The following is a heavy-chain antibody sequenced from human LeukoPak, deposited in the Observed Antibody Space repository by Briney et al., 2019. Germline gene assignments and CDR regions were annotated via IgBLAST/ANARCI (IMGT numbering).Heavy chain of an antibody. CDR2: ISDNGGGR. Sequence: GGSLRLSCGASGFIFRNYAMSWVRQAPGEGLEWVSGISDNGGGRYYADSVKGRVTISRDNSKNMLYLQMNSLRAEDTAVYYCAKESGALGAPLYDYWGRGILVTASS. CDR1: GFIFRNYA. J-gene: IGHJ4*02. CDR3: AKESGALGAPLYDY. V-gene: IGHV3-23*01. D-gene: IGHD4/OR15-4a*01.